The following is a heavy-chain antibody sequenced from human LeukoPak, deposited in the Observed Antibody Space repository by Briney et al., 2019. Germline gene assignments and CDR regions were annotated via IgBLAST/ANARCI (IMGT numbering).Heavy chain of an antibody. V-gene: IGHV3-48*01. CDR3: ARVVGDSGSYLH. Sequence: GGSLRLSCAASGFTFSGYSMNWVRQAPGKGLEWFSYISSSSSTIHYADSMKGRFTISRDNVKNSLYLQMNSLRGEDTAVYYCARVVGDSGSYLHWGQGTLVTVSS. D-gene: IGHD3-10*01. J-gene: IGHJ4*02. CDR2: ISSSSSTI. CDR1: GFTFSGYS.